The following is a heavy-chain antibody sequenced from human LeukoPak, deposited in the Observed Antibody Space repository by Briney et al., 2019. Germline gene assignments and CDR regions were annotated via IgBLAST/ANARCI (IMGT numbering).Heavy chain of an antibody. CDR3: ARTYDSSGYYYLYYFDY. J-gene: IGHJ4*02. CDR2: ISAYNGNT. CDR1: GYTFTSYG. D-gene: IGHD3-22*01. Sequence: ASVKVSCKASGYTFTSYGISWVRQAPGQGLEWMGWISAYNGNTNYAQKLQGRVTMTTDTSTSTAYMELRSLRSDDTAVYYCARTYDSSGYYYLYYFDYWGQGTLVTVSS. V-gene: IGHV1-18*01.